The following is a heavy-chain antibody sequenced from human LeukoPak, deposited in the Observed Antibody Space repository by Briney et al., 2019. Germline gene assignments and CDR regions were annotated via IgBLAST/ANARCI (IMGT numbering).Heavy chain of an antibody. J-gene: IGHJ4*02. V-gene: IGHV3-30*18. D-gene: IGHD3-16*01. CDR2: ISYDGRNK. CDR3: AKDLRGSGSYGGDY. CDR1: GFTFSSYG. Sequence: TGGSLRLSCAASGFTFSSYGMHWVRQAPGKGLEWVAVISYDGRNKYYADSVKGRFTISRDNSKNTLYLQMNSLRTEDTAVYYCAKDLRGSGSYGGDYWGQGTLVTVSS.